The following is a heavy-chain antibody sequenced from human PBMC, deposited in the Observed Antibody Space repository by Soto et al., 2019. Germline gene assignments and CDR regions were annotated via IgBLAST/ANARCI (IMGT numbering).Heavy chain of an antibody. V-gene: IGHV1-46*01. CDR1: GYTFTSYY. CDR2: INPSGGST. D-gene: IGHD2-15*01. Sequence: GASVKVSCKASGYTFTSYYMHWVRQAPGQGLEWMGIINPSGGSTSYAQKFQGRVTMTRDTSTSTVYMELSSLRSEDTAVYYCARAMGFVVVVAATRSGAFDIWGQGTMVTVSS. CDR3: ARAMGFVVVVAATRSGAFDI. J-gene: IGHJ3*02.